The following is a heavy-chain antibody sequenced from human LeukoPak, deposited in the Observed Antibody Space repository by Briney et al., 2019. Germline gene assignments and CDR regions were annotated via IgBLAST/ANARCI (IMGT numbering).Heavy chain of an antibody. V-gene: IGHV1-46*01. Sequence: ASVKVSCKASGYTFTSYYMHWVRQAPGQGLEWMGIINPRGGSTSYAQKFQGRVTMTRDTSTSTVYMELSSLRSEDTAVYYCAKDMESAYGCSGYYSPFDSWAQGTLVTVSS. J-gene: IGHJ4*02. CDR3: AKDMESAYGCSGYYSPFDS. CDR2: INPRGGST. D-gene: IGHD3-22*01. CDR1: GYTFTSYY.